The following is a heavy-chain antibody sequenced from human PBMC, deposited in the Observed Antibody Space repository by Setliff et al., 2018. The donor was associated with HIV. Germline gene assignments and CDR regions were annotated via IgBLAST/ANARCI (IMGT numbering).Heavy chain of an antibody. CDR2: IHTSGNT. Sequence: SETLSLTCTVSGGSISSSYWSWIRQPAGKGLEWIGRIHTSGNTNYSPSLKSRVNMSVDTSKNHFSLNLRSVTAADTAVYYCAREGGTDRYFDDWGQGTPVTVSS. J-gene: IGHJ4*02. D-gene: IGHD3-16*01. CDR1: GGSISSSY. CDR3: AREGGTDRYFDD. V-gene: IGHV4-4*07.